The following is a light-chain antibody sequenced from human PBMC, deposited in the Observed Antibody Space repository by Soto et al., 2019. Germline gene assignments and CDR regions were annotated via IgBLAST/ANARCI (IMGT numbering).Light chain of an antibody. Sequence: DIKMTQSPSTLSASVGDRVTITCRASQSISSWLAWYQQKPGKAPKLLIYKASSLESGVPSRFSGSGSGTEFTLTISSLQPDDFATYYCQQYNSYSFTFGPGTKVEIK. CDR3: QQYNSYSFT. J-gene: IGKJ3*01. V-gene: IGKV1-5*03. CDR1: QSISSW. CDR2: KAS.